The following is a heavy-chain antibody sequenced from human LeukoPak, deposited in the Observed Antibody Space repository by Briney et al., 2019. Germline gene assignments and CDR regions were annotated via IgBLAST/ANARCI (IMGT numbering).Heavy chain of an antibody. V-gene: IGHV3-23*01. CDR3: ARDRYYYDSSGYWGFTGNYYYYYGMDV. CDR1: GFTFSSYA. Sequence: GGSLRLSCAASGFTFSSYAMSWVRQAPGKGLEWVSAISGSGGSTYYADSVKGRFTISRDNSKNTLYLQMNSLRAEDTAVYYCARDRYYYDSSGYWGFTGNYYYYYGMDVWGQGTTVTVSS. D-gene: IGHD3-22*01. J-gene: IGHJ6*02. CDR2: ISGSGGST.